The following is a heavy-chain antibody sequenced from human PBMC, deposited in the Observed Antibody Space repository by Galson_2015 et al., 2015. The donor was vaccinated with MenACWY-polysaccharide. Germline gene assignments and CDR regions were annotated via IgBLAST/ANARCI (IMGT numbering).Heavy chain of an antibody. V-gene: IGHV3-30-3*01. J-gene: IGHJ3*02. CDR1: GFTFNSFA. CDR2: ISYDASNK. D-gene: IGHD1-1*01. CDR3: ARADRNDGGRALDI. Sequence: LRLSCAASGFTFNSFAMHWVRQAPGKGLEWVALISYDASNKFYADSLKGRFTISRDNSKNALYLQMNSLRAEDTAVYYCARADRNDGGRALDIWGQGTMVTVSS.